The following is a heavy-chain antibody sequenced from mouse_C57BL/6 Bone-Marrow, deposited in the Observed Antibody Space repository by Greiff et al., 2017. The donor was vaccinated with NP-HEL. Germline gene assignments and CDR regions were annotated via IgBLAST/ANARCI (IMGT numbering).Heavy chain of an antibody. CDR2: IYPRDGST. D-gene: IGHD2-2*01. Sequence: VKLMESGPELVKPGASVKLSCKASGYTFTSYDINWVKQRPGQGLEWIGWIYPRDGSTKYNEKFKGKATLTVDTSSSTAYMELHSLTSEDSAVYFCARGRYGYHWYFDVWGTGTTVTVSS. CDR3: ARGRYGYHWYFDV. J-gene: IGHJ1*03. CDR1: GYTFTSYD. V-gene: IGHV1-85*01.